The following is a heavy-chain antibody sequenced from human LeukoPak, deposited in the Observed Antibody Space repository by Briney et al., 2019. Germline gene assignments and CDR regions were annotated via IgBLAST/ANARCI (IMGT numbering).Heavy chain of an antibody. J-gene: IGHJ3*02. V-gene: IGHV1-18*01. CDR1: GYTFTSYG. CDR3: ARAGRRITIFGVVEDAFDI. CDR2: ISAYNGNT. D-gene: IGHD3-3*01. Sequence: ASVKVSCKASGYTFTSYGISWVRQAPGQGVEWMGWISAYNGNTNYAQKLQGRVTMTTDTSTSTAHMELRSLRSDDTAVYYCARAGRRITIFGVVEDAFDIWGQGTMVTVSS.